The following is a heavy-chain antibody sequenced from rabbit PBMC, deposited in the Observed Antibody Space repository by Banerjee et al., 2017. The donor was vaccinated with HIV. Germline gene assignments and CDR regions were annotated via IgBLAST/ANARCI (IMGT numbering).Heavy chain of an antibody. V-gene: IGHV1S45*01. J-gene: IGHJ4*01. D-gene: IGHD4-1*01. CDR2: INTSSGDT. CDR3: VRHNSGLRL. CDR1: GFSFSNRYV. Sequence: QEQLEESGGDLVKPEGSLTLTCKASGFSFSNRYVMCWVRQAPGKGLELIACINTSSGDTVYATWAKGRFTISKASWTTVTLQMTSLTAADTATYFCVRHNSGLRLWGPGTLVTVS.